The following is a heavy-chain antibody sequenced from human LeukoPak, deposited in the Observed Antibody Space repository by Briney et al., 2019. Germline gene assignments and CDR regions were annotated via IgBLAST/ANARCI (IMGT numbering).Heavy chain of an antibody. Sequence: ASVKVSCKASGYTFTSYGISWVRQAPGQGLEWMGWISAYNGNTNYAQKLQGRVTMTTDTSTSTAYMELRSLRSDDTAVYYCARDQGVRWLVQYHFDYWGQGTLVTVSS. V-gene: IGHV1-18*01. D-gene: IGHD6-19*01. CDR3: ARDQGVRWLVQYHFDY. J-gene: IGHJ4*02. CDR1: GYTFTSYG. CDR2: ISAYNGNT.